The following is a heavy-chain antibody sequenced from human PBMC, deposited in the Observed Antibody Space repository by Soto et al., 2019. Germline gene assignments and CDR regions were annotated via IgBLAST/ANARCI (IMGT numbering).Heavy chain of an antibody. CDR3: AKLGTMGVFDN. D-gene: IGHD1-26*01. CDR1: GFTFSSYA. V-gene: IGHV3-23*01. CDR2: ITFRGDYT. Sequence: EVQLLEAGGGLVQPGGSLRLSCAASGFTFSSYAMSWVRQAPGKGLEWLAGITFRGDYTYYADSVKGRFTRSRDNSRNRLDLQMDSLKVEDTALYYCAKLGTMGVFDNWGQGTLLTVSS. J-gene: IGHJ4*02.